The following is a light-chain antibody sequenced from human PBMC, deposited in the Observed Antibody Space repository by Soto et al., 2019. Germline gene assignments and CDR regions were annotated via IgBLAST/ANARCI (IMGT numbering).Light chain of an antibody. CDR1: NSNIGGSNA. CDR3: AAWDDSLSAVV. J-gene: IGLJ2*01. CDR2: HNS. V-gene: IGLV1-47*02. Sequence: QSALTQPPSTPGTPGQRVAIPCSGSNSNIGGSNAVYWHQQVPGTAPKLRIHHNSLRPSGVPDRFSGSKSGTSGSLAISGLRSDDEADYYCAAWDDSLSAVVFGGGSKVT.